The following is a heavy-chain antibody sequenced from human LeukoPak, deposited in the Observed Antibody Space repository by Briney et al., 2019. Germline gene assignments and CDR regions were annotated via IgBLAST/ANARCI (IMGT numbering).Heavy chain of an antibody. CDR2: IYYSGST. Sequence: TSETLSLTCTVSGGSISSSSYYWGWIRQPPGKGLEWIGSIYYSGSTYYNPSLKSRVTISVDTSKNQFSLKLSSVTAADTAVYYCARDRESYYDYWGQGTLVTVSS. CDR1: GGSISSSSYY. CDR3: ARDRESYYDY. V-gene: IGHV4-39*07. D-gene: IGHD5-24*01. J-gene: IGHJ4*02.